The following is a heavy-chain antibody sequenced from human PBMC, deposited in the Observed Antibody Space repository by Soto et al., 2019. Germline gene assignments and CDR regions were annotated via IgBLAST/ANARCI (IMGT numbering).Heavy chain of an antibody. V-gene: IGHV4-38-2*01. CDR2: IYHSGTT. Sequence: SETLSLTCAVSGDSISSGYYWAWIRQPPGKGLEWIGSIYHSGTTYYNPSLKSRVTISVDTSKNQFSLKLSSVTAADTAVYYCARRGYYDFWSGYYTLSYFDYWGQGTLVTVSS. J-gene: IGHJ4*02. D-gene: IGHD3-3*01. CDR1: GDSISSGYY. CDR3: ARRGYYDFWSGYYTLSYFDY.